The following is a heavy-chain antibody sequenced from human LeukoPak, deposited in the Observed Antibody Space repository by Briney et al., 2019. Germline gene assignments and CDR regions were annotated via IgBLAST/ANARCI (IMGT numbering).Heavy chain of an antibody. V-gene: IGHV4-31*03. CDR3: ARAPVGYSYGSWFDP. J-gene: IGHJ5*02. D-gene: IGHD5-18*01. CDR1: GGCISSGGYY. Sequence: SETLSLTCTVSGGCISSGGYYWSWLRQHPGKGLEWIGYIYYSGSTYYNPSLKSRVTISVDTSNKQFSLKLSSVTAANTAVDYWARAPVGYSYGSWFDPWGQGTLVTVSS. CDR2: IYYSGST.